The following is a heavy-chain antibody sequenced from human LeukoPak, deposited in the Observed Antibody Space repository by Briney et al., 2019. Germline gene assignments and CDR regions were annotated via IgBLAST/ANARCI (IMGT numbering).Heavy chain of an antibody. CDR2: ISAYNGNT. J-gene: IGHJ4*02. CDR3: ARTGIGLVIGGAFDY. Sequence: GASVKVSCKASGYTFTSYGISWVRQAPGQGLEWMGWISAYNGNTNYPLKLQGRVTMTTDTSTSTSSMELRSLRSDDTAVYYCARTGIGLVIGGAFDYWGQGTLVTVSS. CDR1: GYTFTSYG. D-gene: IGHD6-19*01. V-gene: IGHV1-18*01.